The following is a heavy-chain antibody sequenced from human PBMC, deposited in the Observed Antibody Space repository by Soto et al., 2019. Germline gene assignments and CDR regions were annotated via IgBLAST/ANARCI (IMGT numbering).Heavy chain of an antibody. CDR1: GVSITPYY. CDR2: VYHTGNT. V-gene: IGHV4-59*01. CDR3: ASEQYTWTL. J-gene: IGHJ4*02. Sequence: PSETLSLTCTVSGVSITPYYWTWIRHPPGKGLEWISYVYHTGNTYYNPSLKSRVTISLDTSKNQVSLRLKSVTAADTAVYYCASEQYTWTLWGQGTLATVSS. D-gene: IGHD6-6*01.